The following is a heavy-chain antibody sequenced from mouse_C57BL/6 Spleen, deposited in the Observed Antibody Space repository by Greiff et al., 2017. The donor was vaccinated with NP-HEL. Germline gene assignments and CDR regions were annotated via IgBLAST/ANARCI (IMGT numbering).Heavy chain of an antibody. CDR2: IRLKSDNYAT. V-gene: IGHV6-3*01. J-gene: IGHJ1*03. CDR1: GFTFSNYW. Sequence: EVKVEESGGGLVQPGGSMKLSCVASGFTFSNYWMNWVRQSPEKGLEWVAQIRLKSDNYATHYAESVKGRFTISRDDSKSSVYLQMNNLRAEDTGIYYCKRDSNSLDVWGTGTTVTVSS. D-gene: IGHD2-5*01. CDR3: KRDSNSLDV.